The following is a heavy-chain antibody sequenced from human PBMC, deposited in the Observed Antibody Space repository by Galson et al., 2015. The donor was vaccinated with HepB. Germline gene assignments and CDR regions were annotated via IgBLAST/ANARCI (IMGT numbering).Heavy chain of an antibody. Sequence: SLRLSCAASGFTFSSYWMSWVRQAPGKGLEWVANIKQDGSEKYYVDSVKGRFTISRDNAKNSLYLQMNSLRAEDTAVYYCARLIYYDFWSGPPGPNWFDPWGQGTLVTVSS. D-gene: IGHD3-3*01. CDR2: IKQDGSEK. J-gene: IGHJ5*02. CDR1: GFTFSSYW. CDR3: ARLIYYDFWSGPPGPNWFDP. V-gene: IGHV3-7*03.